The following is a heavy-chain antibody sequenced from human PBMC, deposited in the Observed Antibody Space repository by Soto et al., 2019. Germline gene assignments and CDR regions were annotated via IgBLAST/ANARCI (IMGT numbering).Heavy chain of an antibody. CDR1: GFTFSSYA. J-gene: IGHJ3*02. CDR2: ISGSGGST. Sequence: GGSLRLSCAASGFTFSSYAMSWVRQAPGKGLEWVSAISGSGGSTYYADSVKGRFTISRDNSKNTLYLQMNSLRAEDTAVYYCAKNPDSSSRRSGPFDIWGQGTMVTVSS. CDR3: AKNPDSSSRRSGPFDI. D-gene: IGHD6-13*01. V-gene: IGHV3-23*01.